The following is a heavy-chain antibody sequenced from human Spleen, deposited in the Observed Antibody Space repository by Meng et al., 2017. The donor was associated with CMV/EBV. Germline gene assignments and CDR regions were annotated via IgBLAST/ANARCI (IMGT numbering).Heavy chain of an antibody. CDR2: ISSDGGST. CDR3: ARGMMGAFDY. Sequence: LSLTCAASGFSFSRYGLYWVRQAPGKGLEYVSAISSDGGSTYYADSVKGRFTISRDISKNTLYLQMGSLRPEDMGVYYCARGMMGAFDYWGQGTLVTVS. V-gene: IGHV3-64*02. J-gene: IGHJ4*02. CDR1: GFSFSRYG. D-gene: IGHD3-16*01.